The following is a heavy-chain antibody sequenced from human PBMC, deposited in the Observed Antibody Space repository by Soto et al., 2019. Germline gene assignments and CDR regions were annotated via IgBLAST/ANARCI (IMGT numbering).Heavy chain of an antibody. CDR3: ARDVETIFGEGMTPSYATDA. CDR2: ISAYNGNT. CDR1: GYTFTSYG. Sequence: ASVKVSCKASGYTFTSYGISWVRQAPGQGLEWMGWISAYNGNTNYAQKLQGRVTMTTDTSTSTAYMELRSPRSDDTAVYYCARDVETIFGEGMTPSYATDAWGQGLTGT. D-gene: IGHD3-3*01. J-gene: IGHJ6*02. V-gene: IGHV1-18*01.